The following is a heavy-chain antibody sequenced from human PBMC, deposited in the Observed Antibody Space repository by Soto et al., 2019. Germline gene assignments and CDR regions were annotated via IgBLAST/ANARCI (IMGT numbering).Heavy chain of an antibody. D-gene: IGHD2-8*01. J-gene: IGHJ6*02. CDR3: ARGRMVYAMDV. Sequence: PSETLSLTCTVSGGSVSSGGDYWSWIRQPPGKGLEWIGYIYYSGSTNYNPSLKSRVTISVDTSKTQFSLKLSSVTAADTAVYYCARGRMVYAMDVSGQGTTVSVSS. V-gene: IGHV4-61*08. CDR2: IYYSGST. CDR1: GGSVSSGGDY.